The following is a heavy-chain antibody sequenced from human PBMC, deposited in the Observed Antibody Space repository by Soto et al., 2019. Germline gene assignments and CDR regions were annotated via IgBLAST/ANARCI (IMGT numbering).Heavy chain of an antibody. V-gene: IGHV4-34*02. CDR2: INHNGLT. D-gene: IGHD2-2*01. J-gene: IGHJ4*02. Sequence: QVQLQQWGAGPLTPSETLSLNCAVSGGSLSGYYWTWIRQPPGKGLEWIGEINHNGLTNYNPSLKSRVAISVDKSKNQFSLKLTAVTAADTAVYYCAREGVVPSVPLYYFDSWGQGTLATVSS. CDR3: AREGVVPSVPLYYFDS. CDR1: GGSLSGYY.